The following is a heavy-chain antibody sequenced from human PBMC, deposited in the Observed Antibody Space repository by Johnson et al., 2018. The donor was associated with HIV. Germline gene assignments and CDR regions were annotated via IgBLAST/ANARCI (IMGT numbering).Heavy chain of an antibody. CDR1: GFTFRSYG. Sequence: QVQLVESGGGVVQPGRSLRLSCAVSGFTFRSYGVHWVRQAPGKGLEWVAVISYDGSNKYYADSVKGRFTISRDNSKNTLYLQMNSLRADDTAVYYCARGGSDVFDIWGRGTMVTVSS. CDR3: ARGGSDVFDI. V-gene: IGHV3-30*03. J-gene: IGHJ3*02. CDR2: ISYDGSNK. D-gene: IGHD3-16*01.